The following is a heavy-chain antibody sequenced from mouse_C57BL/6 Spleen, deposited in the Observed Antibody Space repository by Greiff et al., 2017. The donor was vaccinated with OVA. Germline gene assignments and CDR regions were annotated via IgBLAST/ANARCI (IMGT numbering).Heavy chain of an antibody. CDR1: GYTFTSYW. J-gene: IGHJ2*01. D-gene: IGHD2-14*01. CDR3: ARGGVPLYYFDY. CDR2: INPSDSET. Sequence: QVHVKQPGAELVRPGSSVKLSCKASGYTFTSYWMHWVKQRPIQGLEWIGNINPSDSETHYNQKFKDKATLTVDKSSSTAYMQLSSLTSEDAAVYYCARGGVPLYYFDYWGQGTTLTVSS. V-gene: IGHV1-52*01.